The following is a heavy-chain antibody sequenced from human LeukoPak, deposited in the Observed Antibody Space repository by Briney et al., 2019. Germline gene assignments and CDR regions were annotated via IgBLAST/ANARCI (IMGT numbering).Heavy chain of an antibody. D-gene: IGHD6-13*01. J-gene: IGHJ4*02. CDR2: ISSSSSYI. CDR1: GFTFSSYR. V-gene: IGHV3-21*01. CDR3: ARVNSSWSSDY. Sequence: GGSLRLSCAASGFTFSSYRMNWVRQAPGKGLGWVSSISSSSSYIYYADSVKGRFTISRDNAKNSLYLQMNSLRAEDTAVYYCARVNSSWSSDYWGQGTLVTVSS.